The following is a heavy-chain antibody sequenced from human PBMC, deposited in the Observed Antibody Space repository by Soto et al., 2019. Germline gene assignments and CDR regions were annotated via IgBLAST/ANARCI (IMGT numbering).Heavy chain of an antibody. CDR3: ARGAPVRFDP. V-gene: IGHV4-31*03. Sequence: SETLSLTCTVSGGSISSGAYYWTWIRQHPGEGLEWIGYIYYSGTAYYNPSLKSRVTISVDTSENQFSLKLSSVTAADTAVYYCARGAPVRFDPWGQGTLVTVSS. D-gene: IGHD2-8*01. CDR2: IYYSGTA. CDR1: GGSISSGAYY. J-gene: IGHJ5*02.